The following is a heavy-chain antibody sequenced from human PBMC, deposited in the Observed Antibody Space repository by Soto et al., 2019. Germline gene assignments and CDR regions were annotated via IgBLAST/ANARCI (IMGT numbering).Heavy chain of an antibody. CDR1: GYSFTSYW. Sequence: GESLKISFKGSGYSFTSYWIGWVRQMPGKGLEWMGIIYPGDSDPRYSPSVQGQVPTPADKSISTAYLQWSSLKASDTAMYYCARLGTAMVHYYYYYMDVWGKGTTVTVSS. CDR2: IYPGDSDP. V-gene: IGHV5-51*01. J-gene: IGHJ6*03. CDR3: ARLGTAMVHYYYYYMDV. D-gene: IGHD5-18*01.